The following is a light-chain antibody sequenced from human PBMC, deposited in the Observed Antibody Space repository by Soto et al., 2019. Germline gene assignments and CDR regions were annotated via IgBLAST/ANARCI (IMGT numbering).Light chain of an antibody. V-gene: IGKV3-20*01. J-gene: IGKJ1*01. CDR1: QSVSSSY. Sequence: ESVWTQSPGSLSLSPGERATLSCRASQSVSSSYLAWYQQKPGQAPRLLIYDISYRATGIPDRFSGSGSGTDFTLTISRLEPEDFAVYYCQHYASSGWTFGQGTKV. CDR3: QHYASSGWT. CDR2: DIS.